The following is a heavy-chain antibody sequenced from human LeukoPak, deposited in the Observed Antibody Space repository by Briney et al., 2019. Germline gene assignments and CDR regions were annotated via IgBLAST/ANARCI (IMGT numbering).Heavy chain of an antibody. D-gene: IGHD2-2*01. CDR1: GGSVSSGSYY. J-gene: IGHJ6*02. CDR3: ASGDIVAVPAAGKSYYYYYGMDV. Sequence: PSETLSLTCTVSGGSVSSGSYYWSWIRQPPGKGLEWIGYIYYSGSTNYNPSPKSRVTISVDTSKNQFSLKLSSVTAADTAVYYCASGDIVAVPAAGKSYYYYYGMDVWGQGTTVTVSS. V-gene: IGHV4-61*01. CDR2: IYYSGST.